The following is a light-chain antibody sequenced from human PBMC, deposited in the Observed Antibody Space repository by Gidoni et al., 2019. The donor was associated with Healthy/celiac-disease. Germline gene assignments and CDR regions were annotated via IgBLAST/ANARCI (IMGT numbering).Light chain of an antibody. CDR1: SSDVGGYNY. CDR2: DVS. V-gene: IGLV2-14*03. Sequence: QSALTQPASVSGSPGQSITISCPGTSSDVGGYNYVSWYQQHPGKAPKLMIYDVSNRPSGVSNRFSGSKSGHTASLTISGLQAEDEADYYCSSYTSSSTLVFGGGTKLTVL. J-gene: IGLJ2*01. CDR3: SSYTSSSTLV.